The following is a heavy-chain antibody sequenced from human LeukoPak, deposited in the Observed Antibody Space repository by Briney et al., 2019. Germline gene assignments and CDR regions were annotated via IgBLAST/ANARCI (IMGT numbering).Heavy chain of an antibody. CDR2: INSDGSST. D-gene: IGHD2-21*01. J-gene: IGHJ6*02. CDR1: EFTFSSAW. Sequence: GGSLRLSCAASEFTFSSAWMHWVRQTPGKGLVWVSRINSDGSSTNYADSVKGRFTISRDNAKNMVNLQMNSLRAEDTAIYYCTRDYSYAMAVWGQGTTVTVSS. CDR3: TRDYSYAMAV. V-gene: IGHV3-74*01.